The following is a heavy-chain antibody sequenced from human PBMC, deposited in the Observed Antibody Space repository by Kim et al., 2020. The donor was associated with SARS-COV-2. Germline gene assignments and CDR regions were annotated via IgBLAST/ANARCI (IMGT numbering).Heavy chain of an antibody. V-gene: IGHV7-4-1*02. CDR3: ARGGVFGVVPGNWFDP. CDR2: INTNTGNP. Sequence: ASVKVSXKASGYTFTSYAMNWVRQAPGQGLEWMGWINTNTGNPTYAQGFTGRFVFSLDTSVSTAYLQISSLKAEDTAVYYCARGGVFGVVPGNWFDPWGQGTLVTVSS. CDR1: GYTFTSYA. D-gene: IGHD3-3*01. J-gene: IGHJ5*02.